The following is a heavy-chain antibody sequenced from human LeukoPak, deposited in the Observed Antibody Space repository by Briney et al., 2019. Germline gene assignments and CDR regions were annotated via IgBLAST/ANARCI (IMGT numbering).Heavy chain of an antibody. Sequence: ASVKVSCKASGYTFTSYGISWVRQAPGQGLEWMGWINPNSGGTNYAQKFQGRVTMTRDTSISTAYMELSRLRSDDTAVYYCARWGVGATHFDYWGQGTLVTVSS. V-gene: IGHV1-2*02. CDR1: GYTFTSYG. CDR2: INPNSGGT. D-gene: IGHD1-26*01. J-gene: IGHJ4*02. CDR3: ARWGVGATHFDY.